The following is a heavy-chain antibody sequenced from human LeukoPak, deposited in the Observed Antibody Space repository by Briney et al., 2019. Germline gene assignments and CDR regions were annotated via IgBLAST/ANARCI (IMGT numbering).Heavy chain of an antibody. CDR2: INHSGST. Sequence: SETLSLTCAVYGGSFSGYYWSWIRQPPGKGLEWIGEINHSGSTNYDPYLKSRVSISVDTSKNQFSRKLSSVTAADTAVYYCARAGDFWGGYSWFGPWGQGTLVTVSS. J-gene: IGHJ5*02. D-gene: IGHD3-3*01. CDR1: GGSFSGYY. V-gene: IGHV4-34*01. CDR3: ARAGDFWGGYSWFGP.